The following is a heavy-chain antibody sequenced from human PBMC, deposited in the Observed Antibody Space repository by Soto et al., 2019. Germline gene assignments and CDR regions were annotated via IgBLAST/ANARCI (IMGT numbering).Heavy chain of an antibody. Sequence: QVHLVQSGAEVKKPGASVKVSCKASGYTFTSYGITWVRQAPGQGLEWMGWISAHNGNTDYAQKLQGRVIVTGDTSTRTAYMELRSLRSDDTAVYYCARGRYGDYWGQGALVTVSS. CDR2: ISAHNGNT. CDR3: ARGRYGDY. J-gene: IGHJ4*02. CDR1: GYTFTSYG. D-gene: IGHD1-1*01. V-gene: IGHV1-18*01.